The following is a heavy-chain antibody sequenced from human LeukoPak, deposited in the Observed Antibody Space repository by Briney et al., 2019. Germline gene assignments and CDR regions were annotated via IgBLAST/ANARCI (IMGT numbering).Heavy chain of an antibody. Sequence: GGSLRLSCAASGFTFSRYAMRWVRQAPGKGLEWVSVISGSGGSTYYADSVKGRFTISRGNSKNTLYLQMNSLRAEDTAVYYCAKGPNSGDDSRQGTLVTVSS. CDR3: AKGPNSGDD. D-gene: IGHD4-23*01. CDR1: GFTFSRYA. CDR2: ISGSGGST. J-gene: IGHJ4*02. V-gene: IGHV3-23*01.